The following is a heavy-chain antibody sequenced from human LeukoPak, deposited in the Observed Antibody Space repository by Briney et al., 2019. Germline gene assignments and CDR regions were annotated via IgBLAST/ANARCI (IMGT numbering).Heavy chain of an antibody. J-gene: IGHJ6*02. Sequence: GGSLRLSCAASGFTVSSNYMSWVRQAPGNGLEWVSVIYSGGSTYYADSVKGRFTISRDNSKNTLYLQMNSLRAEDTAVYYCARVAARPRYYYYYGMDVWGQGTTVTVSS. CDR1: GFTVSSNY. V-gene: IGHV3-53*01. CDR2: IYSGGST. D-gene: IGHD6-6*01. CDR3: ARVAARPRYYYYYGMDV.